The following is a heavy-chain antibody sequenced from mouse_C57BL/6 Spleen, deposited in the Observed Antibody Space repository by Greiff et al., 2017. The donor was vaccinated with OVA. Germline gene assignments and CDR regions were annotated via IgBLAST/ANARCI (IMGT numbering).Heavy chain of an antibody. V-gene: IGHV1-64*01. CDR2: IHPNSGST. J-gene: IGHJ2*01. CDR1: GYTFTSYW. D-gene: IGHD1-1*01. CDR3: ARPPIYYYGSSYFDY. Sequence: VKLVESGAELVKPGASVKLSCKASGYTFTSYWMHWVKQRPGQGLEWIGMIHPNSGSTNYNEKFKSKATLTVDKSSSTAYMQLSSLTSEDSAVYYCARPPIYYYGSSYFDYWGQGTTLTVSS.